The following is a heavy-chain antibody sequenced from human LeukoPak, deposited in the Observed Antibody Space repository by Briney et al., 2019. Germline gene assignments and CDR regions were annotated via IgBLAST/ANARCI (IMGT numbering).Heavy chain of an antibody. V-gene: IGHV5-51*01. CDR2: IYLGDSGT. J-gene: IGHJ4*02. CDR3: ARLGSGRNRLYFDY. Sequence: KDGESLKISCKTSGYNFTNYWIGWVRQMPGKGLEWMGIIYLGDSGTRYSPSFQGQVTISADKSTSTAYLQWSSLKASDSAMYYCARLGSGRNRLYFDYWGQATLVIVSS. CDR1: GYNFTNYW. D-gene: IGHD3-10*01.